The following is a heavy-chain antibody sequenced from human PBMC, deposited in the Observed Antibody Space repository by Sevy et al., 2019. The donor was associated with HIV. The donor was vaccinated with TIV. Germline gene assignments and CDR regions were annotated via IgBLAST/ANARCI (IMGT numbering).Heavy chain of an antibody. D-gene: IGHD3-3*01. J-gene: IGHJ4*02. Sequence: GGSLRLSCTVSGVTVSSNFVSWVRQAPGKGLEWVSVIWLTGATYYADSVKGRFTISRDNSKNTVYLDMSSLRADDTAVYFCARGKHVSDYYGSFDYWGQGTLVTVSS. CDR2: IWLTGAT. CDR1: GVTVSSNF. V-gene: IGHV3-53*01. CDR3: ARGKHVSDYYGSFDY.